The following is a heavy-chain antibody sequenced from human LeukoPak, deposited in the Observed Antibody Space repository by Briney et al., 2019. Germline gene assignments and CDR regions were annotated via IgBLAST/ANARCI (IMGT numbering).Heavy chain of an antibody. J-gene: IGHJ3*02. CDR1: GYTFTSYY. CDR3: ARNNWDDAFDI. CDR2: INPSGGST. D-gene: IGHD1-20*01. Sequence: GVSVKVSCKASGYTFTSYYMHWVRQAPGQGLEWMGIINPSGGSTSYAQKFQGRVTMTRDTSTSTVYMELSSLRSEDTAVYYCARNNWDDAFDIWGQGTMVTVSS. V-gene: IGHV1-46*01.